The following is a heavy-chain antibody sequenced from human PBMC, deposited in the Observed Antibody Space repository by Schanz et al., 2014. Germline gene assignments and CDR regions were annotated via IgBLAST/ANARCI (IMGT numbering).Heavy chain of an antibody. V-gene: IGHV1-18*01. Sequence: QVQLVQSGAEVKKPGSPVKVSCKSSGGTFSSYAISWVRQAPGQGLEWMGWISAYNGHTDYAQKLQGRVTLTTDTSTSTAYMELRNLRSDDTAVYYCARAKRFGDMDVWGQGTTVTVSS. J-gene: IGHJ6*02. CDR1: GGTFSSYA. CDR3: ARAKRFGDMDV. D-gene: IGHD3-10*01. CDR2: ISAYNGHT.